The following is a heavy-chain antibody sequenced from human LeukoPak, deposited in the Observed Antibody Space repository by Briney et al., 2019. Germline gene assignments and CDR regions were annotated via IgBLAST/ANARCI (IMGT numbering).Heavy chain of an antibody. CDR1: GFTFSSYW. Sequence: PGGSLRLSCAASGFTFSSYWMSWVRQAPGKGLEWVANIKQDGSEKYYVDSVKGRFTISRDNAKNSLYLQMNSLRAEDTAVYYCARPTTYYYDSSGYYGYWGQGTLVTVSS. D-gene: IGHD3-22*01. J-gene: IGHJ4*02. CDR3: ARPTTYYYDSSGYYGY. CDR2: IKQDGSEK. V-gene: IGHV3-7*03.